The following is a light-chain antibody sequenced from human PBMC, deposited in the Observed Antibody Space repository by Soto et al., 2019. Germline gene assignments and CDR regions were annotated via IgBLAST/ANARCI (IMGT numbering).Light chain of an antibody. V-gene: IGKV3-11*01. CDR3: QQRSHWPFT. CDR2: DAS. CDR1: QSVSSY. Sequence: PGERATLSCMASQSVSSYLAWYQQKPGQAPRLLIYDASNRATGIPARFSGSGSGTDFTLTISSLEPEDFAVYYCQQRSHWPFTFGPGTKVDIK. J-gene: IGKJ3*01.